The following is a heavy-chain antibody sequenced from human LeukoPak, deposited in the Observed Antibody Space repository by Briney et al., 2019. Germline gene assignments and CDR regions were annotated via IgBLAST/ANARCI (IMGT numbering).Heavy chain of an antibody. D-gene: IGHD3-10*01. CDR3: ASDKSGFGELFGFDY. Sequence: KPGGSLRLSCAASGFTFSSYRMNWVRQAPGKGLEWVSSISSSSSYIYYADSVKGRFTISRDNAKNSLFLHMNSLRAEDTAVYYCASDKSGFGELFGFDYWGQGTLVTVSS. J-gene: IGHJ4*02. CDR2: ISSSSSYI. CDR1: GFTFSSYR. V-gene: IGHV3-21*01.